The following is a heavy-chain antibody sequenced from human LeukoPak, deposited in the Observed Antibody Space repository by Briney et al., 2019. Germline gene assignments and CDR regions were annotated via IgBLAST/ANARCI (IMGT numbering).Heavy chain of an antibody. CDR3: ARRWLQFRGLAPFDY. D-gene: IGHD5-24*01. Sequence: SETLSPTCAVYGGSFSGYYWSWIRQPPGKWLEWIGEINHSGSTNYNPSLKSRVTISVDTSKNQFSLKLSSVTAADTAVYYCARRWLQFRGLAPFDYWGQGTLVTVSS. V-gene: IGHV4-34*01. CDR2: INHSGST. CDR1: GGSFSGYY. J-gene: IGHJ4*02.